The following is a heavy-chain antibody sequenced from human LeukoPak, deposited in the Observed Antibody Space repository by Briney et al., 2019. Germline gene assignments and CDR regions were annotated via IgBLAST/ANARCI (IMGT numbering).Heavy chain of an antibody. Sequence: PGGSLRLSCAASGFTFSSCGMHWVRQAPGKGLEWVAVISYDGSNKYYADSVKGRFTISRDNSKNTLYLQMNSLRAEDTAVYYCAKALSSWYYFDYWGQGTLVTVSS. V-gene: IGHV3-30*18. CDR1: GFTFSSCG. J-gene: IGHJ4*02. CDR3: AKALSSWYYFDY. D-gene: IGHD6-13*01. CDR2: ISYDGSNK.